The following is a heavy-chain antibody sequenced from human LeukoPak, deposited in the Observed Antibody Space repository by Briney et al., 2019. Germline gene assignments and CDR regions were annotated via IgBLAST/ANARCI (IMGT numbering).Heavy chain of an antibody. CDR2: INYSGST. J-gene: IGHJ4*02. Sequence: SETLSLTSAVDGGSFSGYYWSWVRPPPGEGVEWTGEINYSGSTNYNPSLKSRVTISVDTSKNQFSLKLSSVTAADTAVYYCARIGVFFMLGPYYFDYWGQGTLVTVSS. CDR3: ARIGVFFMLGPYYFDY. CDR1: GGSFSGYY. V-gene: IGHV4-34*01. D-gene: IGHD3-3*01.